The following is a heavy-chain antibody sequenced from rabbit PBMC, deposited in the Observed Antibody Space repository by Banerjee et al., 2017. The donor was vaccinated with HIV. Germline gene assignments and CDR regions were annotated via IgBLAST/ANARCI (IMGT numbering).Heavy chain of an antibody. V-gene: IGHV1S45*01. CDR3: VRAGVYAGSSSYTGFDFNL. CDR1: GFDFSSNA. Sequence: QEQLVESGGGLVQPEGSLSLTCKASGFDFSSNAMCWVRQAPGKGLEWIACIYAVSSSITYYASWAKGRFTISKTSSTTVTLQMTSLTAADTATYFCVRAGVYAGSSSYTGFDFNLWGPGTLVTVS. J-gene: IGHJ4*01. CDR2: IYAVSSSIT. D-gene: IGHD8-1*01.